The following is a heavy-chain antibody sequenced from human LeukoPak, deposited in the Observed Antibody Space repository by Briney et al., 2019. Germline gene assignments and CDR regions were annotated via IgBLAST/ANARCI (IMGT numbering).Heavy chain of an antibody. Sequence: ASVKVSCKASGYTFTSYGISWVRQAPGQGLEWMGWISAYNGNTNYAQKLQGRVTMTTDTSTSTAYMGLRSLRSDDTAVYYCARDRGHFWSGSSPFDYWGQGTLVTVSS. V-gene: IGHV1-18*01. CDR2: ISAYNGNT. J-gene: IGHJ4*02. D-gene: IGHD3-3*02. CDR3: ARDRGHFWSGSSPFDY. CDR1: GYTFTSYG.